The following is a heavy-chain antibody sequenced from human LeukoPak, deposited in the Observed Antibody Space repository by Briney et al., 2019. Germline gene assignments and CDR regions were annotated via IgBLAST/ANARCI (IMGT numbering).Heavy chain of an antibody. V-gene: IGHV3-30*04. CDR2: ISYDGSNK. Sequence: GGTLRLSCAASGFTFSSYAMHWVRQAPGKGLEWVAVISYDGSNKYYADSVKGRFTISRDNSKNTLYLQMNSLRAEDTAVYYCARETTVPTLYYFDYWGQGTLVTVSS. D-gene: IGHD4-17*01. J-gene: IGHJ4*02. CDR1: GFTFSSYA. CDR3: ARETTVPTLYYFDY.